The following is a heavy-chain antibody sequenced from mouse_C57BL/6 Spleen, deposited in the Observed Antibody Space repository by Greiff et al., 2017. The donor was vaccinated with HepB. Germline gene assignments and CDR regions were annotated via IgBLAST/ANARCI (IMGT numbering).Heavy chain of an antibody. D-gene: IGHD1-1*01. V-gene: IGHV5-9-1*02. Sequence: EVKLVESGEGLVEPGGSLKLSCAASGFTFSSYAMSWVRQTPEKRLEWVAYISSGGDYIYYADTVKGRFTISRDNARNTLYLQMSSLKSEDTAMYYCTRVGYGSSYDAMDYWGQGTSVTVSS. CDR2: ISSGGDYI. J-gene: IGHJ4*01. CDR1: GFTFSSYA. CDR3: TRVGYGSSYDAMDY.